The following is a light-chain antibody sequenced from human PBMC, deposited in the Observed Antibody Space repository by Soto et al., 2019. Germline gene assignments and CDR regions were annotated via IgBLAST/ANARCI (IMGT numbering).Light chain of an antibody. CDR1: QDISNY. CDR3: QKHNSAPL. V-gene: IGKV1-27*01. Sequence: DIQMTQSPSSLSASVGNRVIITCRASQDISNYLAWYQQKPGKVPKLLIYGASTLQSGVPSRFSGSGSGTDFTLTMRSLRPEDVATYYCQKHNSAPLFRGGTKVEIK. J-gene: IGKJ4*01. CDR2: GAS.